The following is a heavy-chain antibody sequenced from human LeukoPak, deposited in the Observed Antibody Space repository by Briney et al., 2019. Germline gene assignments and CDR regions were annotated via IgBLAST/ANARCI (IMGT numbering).Heavy chain of an antibody. J-gene: IGHJ4*02. V-gene: IGHV3-30*18. CDR1: GFTFSSYG. Sequence: GGSLRLSCAASGFTFSSYGMHWVRQAPGKGLDWVAVISNDGSKKYYADSVKGRFTISRDNSKNTLSPQVSSLRTEDTAVYYCAKDRYSYAFEYSDSWGQGTLVTVSS. CDR2: ISNDGSKK. D-gene: IGHD5-18*01. CDR3: AKDRYSYAFEYSDS.